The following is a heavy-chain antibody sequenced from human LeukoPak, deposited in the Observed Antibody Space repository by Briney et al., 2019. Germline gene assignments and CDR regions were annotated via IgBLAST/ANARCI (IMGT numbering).Heavy chain of an antibody. Sequence: LETLSLTCAVYGGSFSGYYWSWIRQPPGKGLEWIGEINHSGSTNYNPSLKSRVTISVDTSKNQFSLKLSSVTAADTAVYYCATLGSGWYADYWGQGTLVTVSS. D-gene: IGHD6-19*01. V-gene: IGHV4-34*01. CDR1: GGSFSGYY. J-gene: IGHJ4*02. CDR2: INHSGST. CDR3: ATLGSGWYADY.